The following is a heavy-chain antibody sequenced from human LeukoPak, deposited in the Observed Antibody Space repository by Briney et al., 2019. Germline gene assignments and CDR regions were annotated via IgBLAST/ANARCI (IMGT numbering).Heavy chain of an antibody. CDR3: ARVKGVVVITTLLAN. CDR1: EFTFSSYW. D-gene: IGHD3-22*01. V-gene: IGHV3-74*01. CDR2: INSDGSST. J-gene: IGHJ4*02. Sequence: QPGGSLRLSCAASEFTFSSYWMHWVRQAPGKGLVWVSRINSDGSSTNYADSVKGRFTISRDNSKNTLYLQMNSLRAEDTAVYYCARVKGVVVITTLLANWGQGTLVTVSS.